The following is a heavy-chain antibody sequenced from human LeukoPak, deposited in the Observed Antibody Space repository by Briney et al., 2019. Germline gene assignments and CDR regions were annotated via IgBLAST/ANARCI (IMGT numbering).Heavy chain of an antibody. CDR3: ARGYGDSAGH. J-gene: IGHJ4*02. Sequence: GASVKVSCKASGYRFSAHIIHWVRRSPGQGLEWVGRINPSTGGTFYAPKFQGRVTMTRDTSRNTAYMEVDSLRSDDTAIFYCARGYGDSAGHWGQGTLVTVSS. CDR1: GYRFSAHI. CDR2: INPSTGGT. V-gene: IGHV1-2*02. D-gene: IGHD5-18*01.